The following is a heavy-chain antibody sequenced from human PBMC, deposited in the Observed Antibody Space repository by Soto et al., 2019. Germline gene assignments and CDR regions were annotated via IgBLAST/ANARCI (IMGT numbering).Heavy chain of an antibody. V-gene: IGHV4-59*08. CDR1: GGSISSYY. CDR3: ARVLRERSGFTGSLDYYYYYYMDV. D-gene: IGHD3-9*01. J-gene: IGHJ6*03. CDR2: IYYSGNT. Sequence: QVQLQESGPGLVKPSETLSLTCTVSGGSISSYYWSWIRQPPGKGLEWIGYIYYSGNTNYNPSLMSRVTISVDTSKNLFSLKLSSVTAADTAVYYCARVLRERSGFTGSLDYYYYYYMDVWGKGTTVTVSS.